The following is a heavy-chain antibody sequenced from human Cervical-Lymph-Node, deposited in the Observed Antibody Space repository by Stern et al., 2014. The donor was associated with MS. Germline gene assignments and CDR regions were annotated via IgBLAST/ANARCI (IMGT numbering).Heavy chain of an antibody. J-gene: IGHJ6*02. V-gene: IGHV3-7*01. CDR3: ARTPLTVVRGVISYSYGMDV. Sequence: EVQLVESGGGLVQPGGSLRLSCAASGFSFSSYWMSWVRQVPGEGLEWVANIKQDGSEKYYVDSVKGRFTISRDNAKDSLYLQMNSLRAEDTAVYYCARTPLTVVRGVISYSYGMDVWGQGTTVTVSS. CDR2: IKQDGSEK. CDR1: GFSFSSYW. D-gene: IGHD3-10*01.